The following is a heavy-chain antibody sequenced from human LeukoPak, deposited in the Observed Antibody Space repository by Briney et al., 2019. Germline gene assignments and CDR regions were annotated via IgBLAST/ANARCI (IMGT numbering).Heavy chain of an antibody. Sequence: GGSLILSCAASGFTFSSYRMTWVPQAPGKGLEWVANMKRDGSEVYYANSVKGDFTIYRDNTKNSLYLQMSSLRAEDTAVYYCARYTEYYFDYWGQGTLVTVSS. V-gene: IGHV3-7*01. CDR3: ARYTEYYFDY. CDR1: GFTFSSYR. J-gene: IGHJ4*02. D-gene: IGHD2-2*02. CDR2: MKRDGSEV.